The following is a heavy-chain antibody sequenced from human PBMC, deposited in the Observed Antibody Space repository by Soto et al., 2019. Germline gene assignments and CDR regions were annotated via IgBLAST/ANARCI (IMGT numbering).Heavy chain of an antibody. CDR1: GGSIRSYY. D-gene: IGHD5-18*01. J-gene: IGHJ4*02. V-gene: IGHV4-59*01. CDR2: IFYSGST. CDR3: ARGAADTAMVDS. Sequence: SETLSLTCTVSGGSIRSYYWTWIRQPPGKGLEWLGYIFYSGSTFYNPSLKSRVTISIHTSKSQFSLQLTSVTAADTAVYYCARGAADTAMVDSWGQATLVTVS.